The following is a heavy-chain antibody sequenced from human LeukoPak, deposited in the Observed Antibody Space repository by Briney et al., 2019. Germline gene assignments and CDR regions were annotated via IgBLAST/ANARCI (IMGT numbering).Heavy chain of an antibody. V-gene: IGHV3-21*01. D-gene: IGHD2-8*01. CDR2: ISSSSSYI. J-gene: IGHJ4*02. CDR1: GFTFSSYS. Sequence: NPGGSLRLSCAAPGFTFSSYSMNWVRQAPGKGLEWVSSISSSSSYIYYADSVKGRFTISRDNAKNSLYLQMNSLRAEDTAVYYCARENIVLIVYAIVDWGQGTVDTVSS. CDR3: ARENIVLIVYAIVD.